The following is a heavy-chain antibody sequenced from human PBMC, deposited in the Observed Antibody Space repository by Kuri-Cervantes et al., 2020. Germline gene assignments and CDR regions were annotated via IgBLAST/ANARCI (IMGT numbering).Heavy chain of an antibody. CDR2: IYYSGST. D-gene: IGHD3-10*01. V-gene: IGHV4-38-2*01. J-gene: IGHJ4*02. Sequence: SETLSLTCAVSGYSISSDYYWGWIRQPPGKGLEWIGSIYYSGSTYYNPSLKSRVTISVDTSKNQFSLKLSSVTAADTAVYYCANIAYGSGLLNVPDYWGQGTLVTDSS. CDR3: ANIAYGSGLLNVPDY. CDR1: GYSISSDYY.